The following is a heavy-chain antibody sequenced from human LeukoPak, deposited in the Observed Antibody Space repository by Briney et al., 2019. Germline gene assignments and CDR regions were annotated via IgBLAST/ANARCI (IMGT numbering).Heavy chain of an antibody. Sequence: SETLSHTCTVSGGSISSGGYYWSWIRQHPGKGLEWIGYIYYSGSTYYNPSLKSRVTISVDTSKNQFSLKLSSVTAADTAVYYCARSSIAARGYFDYWGQGTLVTVSS. J-gene: IGHJ4*02. CDR1: GGSISSGGYY. CDR2: IYYSGST. D-gene: IGHD6-6*01. V-gene: IGHV4-31*03. CDR3: ARSSIAARGYFDY.